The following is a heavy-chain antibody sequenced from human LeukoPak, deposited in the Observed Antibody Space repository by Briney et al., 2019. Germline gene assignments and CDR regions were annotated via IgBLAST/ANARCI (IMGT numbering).Heavy chain of an antibody. V-gene: IGHV3-21*01. Sequence: GGSLRLSCAASGVTLSSYAMSWARQAPGKGLEWVSSISSSSSYIYYADSVKGRFTISRDNAKNSLYLQMNSLRAEDTAVYYCARETTLVDYWGQGTLVTVSS. CDR3: ARETTLVDY. CDR2: ISSSSSYI. J-gene: IGHJ4*02. D-gene: IGHD2-15*01. CDR1: GVTLSSYA.